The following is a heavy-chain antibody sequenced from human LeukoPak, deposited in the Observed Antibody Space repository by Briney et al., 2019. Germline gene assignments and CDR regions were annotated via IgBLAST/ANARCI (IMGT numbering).Heavy chain of an antibody. Sequence: GGSLRLSCAASGFTFSSYGMSWVRQAPGKGLEWVSAISGSGGSTYYADSVKGRFTISRDNSKNTLYLQMNGLRAEDTAVYYCTKDLRLSEYFQHWGQGTLVTVSS. CDR2: ISGSGGST. CDR1: GFTFSSYG. J-gene: IGHJ1*01. CDR3: TKDLRLSEYFQH. V-gene: IGHV3-23*01. D-gene: IGHD3-16*02.